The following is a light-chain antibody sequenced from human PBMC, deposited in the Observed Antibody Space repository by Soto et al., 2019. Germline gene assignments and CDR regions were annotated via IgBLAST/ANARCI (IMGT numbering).Light chain of an antibody. CDR3: QQYKTYSGT. CDR2: KAS. J-gene: IGKJ1*01. V-gene: IGKV1-5*03. CDR1: QSISSS. Sequence: DIQMTQSPSTLSASVGDRVTITCRASQSISSSLAWYQQKPGKAPNLLIFKASSLESGVPSRFSGSGSGTEFTLTISSLQPEDVATYYCQQYKTYSGTFGQGTKVEIK.